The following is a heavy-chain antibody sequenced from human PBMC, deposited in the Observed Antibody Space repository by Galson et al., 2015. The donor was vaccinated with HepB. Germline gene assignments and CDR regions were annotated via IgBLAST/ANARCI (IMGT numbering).Heavy chain of an antibody. CDR2: IIPIFGTA. CDR1: GGTFSSYA. J-gene: IGHJ4*02. V-gene: IGHV1-69*13. D-gene: IGHD2-2*01. Sequence: SVKVSCKASGGTFSSYAISWVRQAPGQGLEWMGGIIPIFGTANYAQKFHGRVTITADESTSTAYMELSSLRSEDTAVYYCARGNQLLSPFDYWGQGTLVTVSS. CDR3: ARGNQLLSPFDY.